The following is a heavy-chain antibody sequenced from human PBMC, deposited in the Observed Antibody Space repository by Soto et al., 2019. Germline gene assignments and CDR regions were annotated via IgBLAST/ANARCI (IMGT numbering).Heavy chain of an antibody. D-gene: IGHD6-19*01. Sequence: PSQTLSLPCAISGDSVSNNRAAWNWIRQSPSRGLEWLGRTYYRSKWYNDYGVSVKSRISINPETSKNQFSLQLTSVTPDDTAIYYCVRMDVAVGGFFDHWGQGNLVTVSS. CDR2: TYYRSKWYN. J-gene: IGHJ4*02. CDR1: GDSVSNNRAA. V-gene: IGHV6-1*01. CDR3: VRMDVAVGGFFDH.